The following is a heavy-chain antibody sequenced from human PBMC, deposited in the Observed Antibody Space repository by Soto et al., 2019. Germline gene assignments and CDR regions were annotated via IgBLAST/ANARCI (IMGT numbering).Heavy chain of an antibody. D-gene: IGHD5-12*01. CDR2: IYYSGST. J-gene: IGHJ4*02. CDR1: GGSISSGGYY. Sequence: QVQLQESGPGLVKPSQTLSLTCTVSGGSISSGGYYWSWIRQHPGKGLEWIGYIYYSGSTYYNPSLQRRVTISVDTSKNQFSLKLSSVTAADTAVYYCATGGYSGYERFDYWGQGTLVTVSS. CDR3: ATGGYSGYERFDY. V-gene: IGHV4-31*03.